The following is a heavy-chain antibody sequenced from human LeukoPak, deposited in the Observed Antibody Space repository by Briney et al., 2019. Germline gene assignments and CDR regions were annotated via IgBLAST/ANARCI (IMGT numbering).Heavy chain of an antibody. CDR3: AKDLGGSGWYYFEY. V-gene: IGHV3-23*01. CDR2: ISGSGGST. D-gene: IGHD6-19*01. J-gene: IGHJ4*02. Sequence: QAGGSLRLSCAASGLTFSSYAMSWFRKAPGKGLEWVSAISGSGGSTYYADSVKGRFTISRDNSKNTLYLQMNSLRAEDTAVYYCAKDLGGSGWYYFEYWGQGTLVTVSS. CDR1: GLTFSSYA.